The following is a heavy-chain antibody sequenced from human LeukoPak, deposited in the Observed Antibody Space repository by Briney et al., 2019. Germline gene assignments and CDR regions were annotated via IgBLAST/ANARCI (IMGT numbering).Heavy chain of an antibody. J-gene: IGHJ5*02. D-gene: IGHD2-2*01. CDR3: ARGLGYCSSTSCYHGWFDP. Sequence: PSETLSLTCTVSGGSISSSSYYWGWIRQPPGKGLEWIGSIYYSGSTYYNPSLKSRVTISVDTSKNQFSLKLSSVTAADTAVYYCARGLGYCSSTSCYHGWFDPWGQGTLVTVSS. V-gene: IGHV4-39*07. CDR2: IYYSGST. CDR1: GGSISSSSYY.